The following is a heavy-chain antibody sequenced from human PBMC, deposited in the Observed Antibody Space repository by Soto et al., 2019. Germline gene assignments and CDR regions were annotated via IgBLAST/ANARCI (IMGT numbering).Heavy chain of an antibody. V-gene: IGHV4-31*03. CDR1: GGSISSGGYY. J-gene: IGHJ5*02. Sequence: PSETLSLTCTVSGGSISSGGYYWSWIRQHPGKGLEWIGYIFFSGSTYYNPSLKSRLTISVDTSKNQFSLKLTSVTAADTAVYYCGRLDLRPNWFDPWGLGTLSPSPQ. CDR2: IFFSGST. CDR3: GRLDLRPNWFDP. D-gene: IGHD4-17*01.